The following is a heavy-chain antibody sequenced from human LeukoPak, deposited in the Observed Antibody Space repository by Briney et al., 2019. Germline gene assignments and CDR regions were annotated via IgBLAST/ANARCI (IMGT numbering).Heavy chain of an antibody. V-gene: IGHV3-23*03. Sequence: PGGTLRLSCAASGFTFSTYAMTWVRQTPGKGLEWVSVISSGGTTYYADSVKGRFTISRDNSKNTLFLQMNNLRAEDTAVYYCAKGYGTYWGQGTLVTVSS. CDR2: ISSGGTT. J-gene: IGHJ4*02. D-gene: IGHD1-14*01. CDR3: AKGYGTY. CDR1: GFTFSTYA.